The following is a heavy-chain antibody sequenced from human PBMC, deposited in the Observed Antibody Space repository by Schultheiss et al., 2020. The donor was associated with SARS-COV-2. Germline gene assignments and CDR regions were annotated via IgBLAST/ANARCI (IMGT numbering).Heavy chain of an antibody. Sequence: SQTLSLTCTVSGGSISSGGYYWSWIRQHPGKGLEWIGYIYYSGSTYYNPSLKSRVTISVDKSKNQFSLKVSSVTAADTAVYYCARVEDYGDSFDYWGQGTLVTVSS. CDR3: ARVEDYGDSFDY. CDR2: IYYSGST. D-gene: IGHD4-17*01. CDR1: GGSISSGGYY. V-gene: IGHV4-31*03. J-gene: IGHJ4*02.